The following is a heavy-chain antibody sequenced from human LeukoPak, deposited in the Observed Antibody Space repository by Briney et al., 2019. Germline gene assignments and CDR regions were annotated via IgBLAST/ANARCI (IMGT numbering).Heavy chain of an antibody. J-gene: IGHJ4*02. V-gene: IGHV4-4*02. Sequence: SETLSLTCAVSGGSISSGNWWSWIRQPPGKGLEWLVETLHSGDTVYNPPLKSRITISVDNSKNQFSLKLTSVTAADTAVYFCTRNGDSSSVVDWGQGTLVTVSS. CDR2: TLHSGDT. D-gene: IGHD2-15*01. CDR3: TRNGDSSSVVD. CDR1: GGSISSGNW.